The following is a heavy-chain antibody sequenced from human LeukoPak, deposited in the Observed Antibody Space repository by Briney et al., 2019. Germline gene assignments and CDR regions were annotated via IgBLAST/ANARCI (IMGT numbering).Heavy chain of an antibody. D-gene: IGHD5-12*01. CDR2: ISGSGGST. J-gene: IGHJ4*02. Sequence: GGSLRLSCAVSGITLSNYGMSWVRQAPGKGLEWVAGISGSGGSTNYADSVKGRFTISRDNSQNTLYLQMNTLRAEDTAVYYCAKVVSGYHFDYWGQGTLVTVSS. CDR3: AKVVSGYHFDY. CDR1: GITLSNYG. V-gene: IGHV3-23*01.